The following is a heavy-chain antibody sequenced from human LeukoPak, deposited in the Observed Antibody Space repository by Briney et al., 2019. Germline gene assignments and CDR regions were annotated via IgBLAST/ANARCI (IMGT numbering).Heavy chain of an antibody. V-gene: IGHV3-43*02. CDR2: ISGDGGST. Sequence: PGGSLRLSCAASGFTFDDYAMHWVRQAPGKGLDWVSLISGDGGSTYYADSVKGRFTISRDNNKNSLYLQMSSLRTEDTALYYCAKDRRGYNYGYLDYWGQGTLVTVSS. CDR3: AKDRRGYNYGYLDY. J-gene: IGHJ4*02. D-gene: IGHD5-18*01. CDR1: GFTFDDYA.